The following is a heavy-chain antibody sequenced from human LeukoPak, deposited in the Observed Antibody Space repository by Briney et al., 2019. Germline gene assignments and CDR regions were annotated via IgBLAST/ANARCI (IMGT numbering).Heavy chain of an antibody. V-gene: IGHV1-46*01. D-gene: IGHD1/OR15-1a*01. CDR3: ARRTGYYYMDV. Sequence: ASVTVSCKAFGYTFTSNYMHWVRQAPGQGPEWMGVISPSGGSTTYAQKFQGRVTLTRDMSTSTDYLELSSLRSEDTAVYYCARRTGYYYMDVWGKGTTVTVSS. CDR1: GYTFTSNY. CDR2: ISPSGGST. J-gene: IGHJ6*03.